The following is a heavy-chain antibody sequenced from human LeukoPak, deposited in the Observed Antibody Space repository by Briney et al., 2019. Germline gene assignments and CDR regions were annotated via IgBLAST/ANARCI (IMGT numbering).Heavy chain of an antibody. CDR2: INGDGSHS. D-gene: IGHD5-18*01. V-gene: IGHV3-7*03. J-gene: IGHJ4*02. Sequence: GGSLRLSCAASGFSFSNYWMTWVRQAPGKGLERVADINGDGSHSYCVDSVKGRFTISRDNSKNTLYLQMNSLRAEDTAVYYCAVRYSYGSENFDYWGQGTLVTVSS. CDR1: GFSFSNYW. CDR3: AVRYSYGSENFDY.